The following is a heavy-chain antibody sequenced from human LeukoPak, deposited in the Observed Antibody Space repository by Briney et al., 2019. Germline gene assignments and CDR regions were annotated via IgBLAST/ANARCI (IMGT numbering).Heavy chain of an antibody. V-gene: IGHV4-39*02. CDR2: IFYSGKT. J-gene: IGHJ5*02. CDR1: NGSMTSDSYY. D-gene: IGHD2-2*03. Sequence: SETLSLTCSVSNGSMTSDSYYWAWVRQPPGKGLEWIGSIFYSGKTYYSASLKSRVTVSLDTSKKNFSLRLSSVTASDTAVYYCARLWIVATWFDAWGQGALVTVSS. CDR3: ARLWIVATWFDA.